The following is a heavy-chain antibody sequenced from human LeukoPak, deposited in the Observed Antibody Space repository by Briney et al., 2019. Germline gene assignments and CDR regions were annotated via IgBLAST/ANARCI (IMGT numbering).Heavy chain of an antibody. CDR1: GGSFSGYY. J-gene: IGHJ5*02. CDR3: ARPRGYSSSWGWFDP. CDR2: INHSGST. Sequence: SETLSLTCAVYGGSFSGYYWSWIRQPPGKGLEWIGEINHSGSTNYNPSLKSRVTISVDTSKNQFSLKLSSVTAADTAVYYCARPRGYSSSWGWFDPWGQGTLVTVSS. D-gene: IGHD6-13*01. V-gene: IGHV4-34*01.